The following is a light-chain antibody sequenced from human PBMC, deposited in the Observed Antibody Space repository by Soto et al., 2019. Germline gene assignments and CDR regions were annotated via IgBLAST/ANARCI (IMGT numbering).Light chain of an antibody. CDR1: SGSIASNY. CDR3: QSYDSNNHVI. J-gene: IGLJ2*01. V-gene: IGLV6-57*02. Sequence: NFMLTQHHSVSASPGETVTISCTGISGSIASNYVQWYQQRPGGAPTAVIFEDDLRPSGVPDRFSGSVDSSSNSASLTISGLKTEDEADYYCQSYDSNNHVIFGGGTKLTVL. CDR2: EDD.